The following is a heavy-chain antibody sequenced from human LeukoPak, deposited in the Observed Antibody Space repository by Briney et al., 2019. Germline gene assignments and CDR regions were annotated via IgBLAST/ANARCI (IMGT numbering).Heavy chain of an antibody. CDR1: GFTFSSYC. V-gene: IGHV3-23*01. CDR3: ATNPYFDY. J-gene: IGHJ4*02. D-gene: IGHD1-14*01. Sequence: GGSLRLSCAASGFTFSSYCMNWVRQAPGKGLEWVSSISGSGDRTSYADFVKGRFTISRDNSKNTLYLQMNSLRVEDTAVYYCATNPYFDYWGQGTLVTVSS. CDR2: ISGSGDRT.